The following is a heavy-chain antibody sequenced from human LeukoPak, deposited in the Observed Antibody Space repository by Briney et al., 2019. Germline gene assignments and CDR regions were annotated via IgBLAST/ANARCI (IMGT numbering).Heavy chain of an antibody. CDR1: GFAFSDYD. CDR2: ITTTSSYI. J-gene: IGHJ4*02. D-gene: IGHD6-6*01. CDR3: SIGTLASRPYYFDY. V-gene: IGHV3-21*01. Sequence: PGGSLRLFCAASGFAFSDYDMNWVRQAPGKGLEWVSSITTTSSYIYYADSVKGRFTISRDNAQNSLFLQMNSLRAGDTAVYYCSIGTLASRPYYFDYWGQGTLVTVSS.